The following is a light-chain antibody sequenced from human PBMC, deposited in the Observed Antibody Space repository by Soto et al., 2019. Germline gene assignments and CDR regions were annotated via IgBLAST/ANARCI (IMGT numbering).Light chain of an antibody. CDR1: QSLSSY. Sequence: EIVLTQSPATLSLSPGERATLSCRASQSLSSYLAWYQQKPGQAPRLLIYDASNRATGIPARFSGSGSGTDFTLTISSLQSEDFAVYYCQQYNTWPLITFGPGTRLEIK. CDR2: DAS. CDR3: QQYNTWPLIT. V-gene: IGKV3-11*01. J-gene: IGKJ5*01.